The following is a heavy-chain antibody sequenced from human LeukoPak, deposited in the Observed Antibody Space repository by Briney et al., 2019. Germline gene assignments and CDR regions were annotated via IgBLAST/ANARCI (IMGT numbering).Heavy chain of an antibody. V-gene: IGHV1-46*01. CDR3: ATDYGDHRRSGYYYGMDV. D-gene: IGHD4-17*01. J-gene: IGHJ6*02. Sequence: ASVKVSCKASGYTFTSYYMHWVRQVPGQGLEWMGIINPSGGSTSYAQKFQGRVTMTRDTSTSTVYMELSSLRSEDTAVYYCATDYGDHRRSGYYYGMDVWGQGTTVTVSS. CDR1: GYTFTSYY. CDR2: INPSGGST.